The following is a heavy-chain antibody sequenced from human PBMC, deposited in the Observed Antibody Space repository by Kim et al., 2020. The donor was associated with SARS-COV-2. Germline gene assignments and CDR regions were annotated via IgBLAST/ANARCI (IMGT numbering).Heavy chain of an antibody. CDR3: ARSNYFHN. Sequence: GGSLRLSCAASGFEFSHHWMNWVRQAPAKGLELVANINPDGSETTYVDSVRGRFTISRDNAKNSLYLQMNSLRDVDTAVYYCARSNYFHNWGQGTLVTVSS. J-gene: IGHJ4*02. CDR1: GFEFSHHW. CDR2: INPDGSET. V-gene: IGHV3-7*03.